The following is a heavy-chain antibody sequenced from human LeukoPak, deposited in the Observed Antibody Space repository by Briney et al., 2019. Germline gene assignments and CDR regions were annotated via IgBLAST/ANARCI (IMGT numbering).Heavy chain of an antibody. J-gene: IGHJ4*02. Sequence: GGSLRLSCAASGFTFSSYYMSWVRQAPGKGLEWVANIKEDGSEKYYVDSVRGRFTISRDNAKNSPYLQMNSLRAEDTAIYYCVQLERFAYWGQGTLVTVSS. CDR1: GFTFSSYY. D-gene: IGHD1-1*01. V-gene: IGHV3-7*01. CDR2: IKEDGSEK. CDR3: VQLERFAY.